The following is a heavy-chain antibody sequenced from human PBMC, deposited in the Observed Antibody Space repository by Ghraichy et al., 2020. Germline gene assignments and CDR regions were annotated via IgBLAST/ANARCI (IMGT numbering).Heavy chain of an antibody. D-gene: IGHD3-22*01. Sequence: SGPTLVKPTQTLTLTCTFSGFSLSTSGVGVGWIRQPPGKALEWLALIYWDDDKRYSPSLKSRLTITKDTSKNQVVLTMTNMDPVDTATYYCARLTYYYDSSGLMDHAFDIWGQGTMVTVSS. J-gene: IGHJ3*02. V-gene: IGHV2-5*02. CDR1: GFSLSTSGVG. CDR2: IYWDDDK. CDR3: ARLTYYYDSSGLMDHAFDI.